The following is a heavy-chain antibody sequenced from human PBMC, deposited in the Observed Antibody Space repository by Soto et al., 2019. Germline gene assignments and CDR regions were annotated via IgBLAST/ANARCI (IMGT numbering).Heavy chain of an antibody. Sequence: QVQLVQSGAEVKKPGSSVKVSCKASGGTFSSYAISWVRQAPGQGLEWMGGIIPIFGTANYAQKFQGRVTITADNTTSTAYMELSSRRSEDTAVYYCARRRDYDSSGYWDLDIWGQGTMVTVSS. V-gene: IGHV1-69*06. CDR2: IIPIFGTA. CDR1: GGTFSSYA. CDR3: ARRRDYDSSGYWDLDI. D-gene: IGHD3-22*01. J-gene: IGHJ3*02.